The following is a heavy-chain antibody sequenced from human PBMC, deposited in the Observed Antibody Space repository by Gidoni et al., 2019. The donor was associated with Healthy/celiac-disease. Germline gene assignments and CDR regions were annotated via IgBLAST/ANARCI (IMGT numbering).Heavy chain of an antibody. Sequence: QVQLVQSGAEVKKPGSSVKVSCKASGGTFRSYALSWVRQAPGQGLEWMGGIIPIFGTANYAQKFQGRVTITADESTSTAYMELSSLRSEDTAVYYCARDGQQLQTADYYYYYGMDVWGQGTTVTVSS. CDR2: IIPIFGTA. V-gene: IGHV1-69*01. CDR1: GGTFRSYA. CDR3: ARDGQQLQTADYYYYYGMDV. D-gene: IGHD6-13*01. J-gene: IGHJ6*02.